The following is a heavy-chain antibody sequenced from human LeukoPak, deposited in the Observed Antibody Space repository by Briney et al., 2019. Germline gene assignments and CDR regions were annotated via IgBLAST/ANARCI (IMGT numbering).Heavy chain of an antibody. J-gene: IGHJ4*02. Sequence: GGSLRLSRAASGFTFTRYAMHWVRQAPGKGLEWVAVISSDGTDKYYADSVKGRFTISRDNAKNSLYLQMHSLRAEDTAVYYCARSTYGDYSPYFDYWGQGTLVTVSS. V-gene: IGHV3-30-3*01. CDR2: ISSDGTDK. CDR3: ARSTYGDYSPYFDY. D-gene: IGHD4-17*01. CDR1: GFTFTRYA.